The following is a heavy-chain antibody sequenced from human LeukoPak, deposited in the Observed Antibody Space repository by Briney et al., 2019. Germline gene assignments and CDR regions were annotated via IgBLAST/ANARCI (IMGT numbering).Heavy chain of an antibody. V-gene: IGHV4-39*07. CDR3: ARQPNPDFDY. CDR1: GGSISSSSYY. D-gene: IGHD1-14*01. Sequence: SETLSLTCTVSGGSISSSSYYWGWIRQPPGKGLEWIGSIYYSGSTYYYPSLKSRVTISADKSISTAYLQWSSLKASDTAMYYCARQPNPDFDYWGQGTLVTVSS. CDR2: IYYSGST. J-gene: IGHJ4*02.